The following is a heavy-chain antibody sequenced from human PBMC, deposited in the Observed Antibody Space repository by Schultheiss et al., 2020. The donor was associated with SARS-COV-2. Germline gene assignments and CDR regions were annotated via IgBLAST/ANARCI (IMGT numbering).Heavy chain of an antibody. Sequence: ASVKVSCKASGYTFTSYGINWVRQATGQGLEWMGIINPNSGGTNYAQKLQGRVTMTTDTSTSTAYMELSSLRSEDTAVYYCARDPQGLTGMDVWGQGTMVTVSS. CDR2: INPNSGGT. CDR3: ARDPQGLTGMDV. J-gene: IGHJ6*02. V-gene: IGHV1-18*01. CDR1: GYTFTSYG.